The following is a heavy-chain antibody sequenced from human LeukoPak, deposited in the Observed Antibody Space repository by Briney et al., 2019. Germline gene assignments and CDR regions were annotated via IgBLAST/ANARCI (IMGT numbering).Heavy chain of an antibody. D-gene: IGHD5-18*01. J-gene: IGHJ4*02. CDR3: ARTSFHYSYGYGGGLYFDY. CDR2: IIPILGIA. CDR1: GGTFSSYA. V-gene: IGHV1-69*04. Sequence: SVKVSCKASGGTFSSYAISWVRQAPGQGLEWMGRIIPILGIANCAQKFQGRVTITADKSTSTAYMELSSLRSEDTAVYYCARTSFHYSYGYGGGLYFDYWGQGTLVTVSS.